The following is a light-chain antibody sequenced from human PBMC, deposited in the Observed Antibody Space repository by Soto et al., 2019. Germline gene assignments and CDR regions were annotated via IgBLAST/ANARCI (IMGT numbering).Light chain of an antibody. J-gene: IGKJ3*01. CDR2: AAS. CDR3: QQSFSIPFT. CDR1: QSISDN. V-gene: IGKV1-39*01. Sequence: DIQMTQSPSSLSASVGDRVTITCRASQSISDNLNWYQQKPGKAPKLLIYAASSLQSGVPSRFSGSGSGTDFTLIMSSLQPEDFATDYCQQSFSIPFTFGPGTKVDIK.